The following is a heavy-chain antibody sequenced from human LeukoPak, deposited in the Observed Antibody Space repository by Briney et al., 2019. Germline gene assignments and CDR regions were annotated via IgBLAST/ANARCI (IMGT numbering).Heavy chain of an antibody. CDR2: IRYDGSNK. CDR3: AKDPVAAAGTPQYFQH. Sequence: GGSLRLSCAASGFTFSSYGMHWVRQAPGKGLEWVAFIRYDGSNKYYADSVKGRFTISRDNSKNTLYLQMNSLRAEDTAVYYCAKDPVAAAGTPQYFQHWGQGTLVTVPS. D-gene: IGHD6-13*01. J-gene: IGHJ1*01. CDR1: GFTFSSYG. V-gene: IGHV3-30*02.